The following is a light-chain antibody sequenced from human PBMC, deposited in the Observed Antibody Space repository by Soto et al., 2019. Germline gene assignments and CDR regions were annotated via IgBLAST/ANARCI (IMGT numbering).Light chain of an antibody. Sequence: DIVMTQSPDSLAVSLGERATINCKSSQSLLYTSNDRNSLSWFQQKPGQPPKLLIYWASTLESGVPDRFSGSGSGTDFTLTISSLQAEDVAVYYCQQYFSPPPTFGQGTKLEIK. J-gene: IGKJ2*01. V-gene: IGKV4-1*01. CDR2: WAS. CDR1: QSLLYTSNDRNS. CDR3: QQYFSPPPT.